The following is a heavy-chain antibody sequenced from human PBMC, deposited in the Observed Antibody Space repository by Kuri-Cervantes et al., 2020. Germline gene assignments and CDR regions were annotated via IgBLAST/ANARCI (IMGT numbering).Heavy chain of an antibody. CDR1: GGSISSSSYY. V-gene: IGHV4-39*06. D-gene: IGHD3-10*01. J-gene: IGHJ4*02. Sequence: ESLKISCTVSGGSISSSSYYWGWIRQPPGKGLEWIGSIYYSGSTYYNPSLKSRVTISVDTSKNQFPLKLSSVTAADTAVYYCARDNYYGSGSIDYWGQGTLVTVSS. CDR2: IYYSGST. CDR3: ARDNYYGSGSIDY.